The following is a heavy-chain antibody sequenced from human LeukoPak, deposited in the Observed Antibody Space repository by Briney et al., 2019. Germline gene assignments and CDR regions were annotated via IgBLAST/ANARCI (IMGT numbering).Heavy chain of an antibody. CDR2: IDYSRDT. V-gene: IGHV4-59*03. J-gene: IGHJ4*02. CDR1: GGSISCYY. Sequence: SETLSLTCTVSGGSISCYYWSWIRQPPGKGLEWIGNIDYSRDTNYNPSLRSRVTILVDKSRNQFSLKLNSVTAADTAVYYCARNRPHYYDKSGYLDSWGQGTLVTVSS. D-gene: IGHD3-22*01. CDR3: ARNRPHYYDKSGYLDS.